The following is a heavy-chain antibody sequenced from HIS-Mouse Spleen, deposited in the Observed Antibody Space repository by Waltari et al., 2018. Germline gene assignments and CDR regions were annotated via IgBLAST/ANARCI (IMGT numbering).Heavy chain of an antibody. CDR1: GFTFSSYG. J-gene: IGHJ4*02. Sequence: QVQLVESGGGVVQPGRSLRLSCAASGFTFSSYGMHWVRQAPGKGLKLVAVIWYDGSNKYYEDSVKGRFTISRDNSKNTLYLQMNSLRAEDTAVYYCAKGGLMVYAIGDYWGQGTLVTVSS. CDR2: IWYDGSNK. D-gene: IGHD2-8*01. CDR3: AKGGLMVYAIGDY. V-gene: IGHV3-33*06.